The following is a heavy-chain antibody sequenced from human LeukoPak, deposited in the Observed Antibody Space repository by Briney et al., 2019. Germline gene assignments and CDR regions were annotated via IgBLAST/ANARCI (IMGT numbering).Heavy chain of an antibody. D-gene: IGHD3-9*01. CDR2: ISGRDDST. CDR1: GFTVTNCA. CDR3: AKWGDYDILTGYYDPDY. J-gene: IGHJ4*02. Sequence: PGGSLRLSCAASGFTVTNCAMYWVRQAPGKGLEWVSAISGRDDSTYYADSVKGRFTISRDTSKNTLFLQMNSLRAEDTAVYYCAKWGDYDILTGYYDPDYWGQGTLVTVSS. V-gene: IGHV3-23*01.